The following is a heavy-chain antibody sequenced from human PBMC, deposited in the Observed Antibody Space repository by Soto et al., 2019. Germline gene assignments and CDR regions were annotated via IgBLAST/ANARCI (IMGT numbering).Heavy chain of an antibody. J-gene: IGHJ6*02. D-gene: IGHD3-22*01. CDR1: GFTFSSYA. V-gene: IGHV3-30-3*01. CDR3: ATDHDSSVPSYYYDGMDV. CDR2: ISYDGSNK. Sequence: QVQLVESGGGVVQPGRSLRLSCAASGFTFSSYAMHWVRQAPGKGLEWVAVISYDGSNKYYADSVKGRFTISRDNSKNTMYLQMNSLRAEDTAVYYCATDHDSSVPSYYYDGMDVWLQGTTVTVSS.